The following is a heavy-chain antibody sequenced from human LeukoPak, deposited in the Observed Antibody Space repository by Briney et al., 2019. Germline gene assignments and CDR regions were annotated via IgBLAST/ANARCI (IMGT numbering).Heavy chain of an antibody. CDR2: INVGNGNT. V-gene: IGHV1-3*01. J-gene: IGHJ4*02. CDR3: ARPRGYSSGGFDY. Sequence: ASVKVSCKASGYIFTSYAMHWVRQAPGQRLEWMGWINVGNGNTKYSQKFQGRVTITRDTSASTAYMELSSLRFEDRAVYYCARPRGYSSGGFDYWGQGTLVTVSS. CDR1: GYIFTSYA. D-gene: IGHD6-19*01.